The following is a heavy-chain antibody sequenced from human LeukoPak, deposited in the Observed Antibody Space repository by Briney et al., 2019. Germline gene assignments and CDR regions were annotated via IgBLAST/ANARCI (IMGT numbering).Heavy chain of an antibody. Sequence: ASVKVSCKASGHTFTSYDINWVRQATGQGLEWMGWLNPNSGNTGYAQKFQGRVIMTRNISISTAYMELSSLRSDDTAVYYCARGPPNWGYDYWGPGTLVTVSS. CDR1: GHTFTSYD. CDR2: LNPNSGNT. CDR3: ARGPPNWGYDY. D-gene: IGHD7-27*01. V-gene: IGHV1-8*01. J-gene: IGHJ4*02.